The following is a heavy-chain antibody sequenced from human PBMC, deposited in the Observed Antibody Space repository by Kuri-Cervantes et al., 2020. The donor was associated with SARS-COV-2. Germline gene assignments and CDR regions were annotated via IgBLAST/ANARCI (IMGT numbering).Heavy chain of an antibody. CDR2: ISSNGGST. Sequence: GGSLRLSCAASGFTFSSYAMHWVRQAPGKGLEYVSAISSNGGSTYYADSVKGRFTISRDDSKNMAYLQMNSLKTEDTAVYYCTTLIDYWGQGALVPSPQ. V-gene: IGHV3-64*02. J-gene: IGHJ4*02. CDR3: TTLIDY. CDR1: GFTFSSYA.